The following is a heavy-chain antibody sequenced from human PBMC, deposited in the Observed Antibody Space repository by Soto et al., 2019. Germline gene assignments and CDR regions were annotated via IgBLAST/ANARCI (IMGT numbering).Heavy chain of an antibody. J-gene: IGHJ4*02. CDR1: GFTFNGAW. Sequence: GGSLRLSCAASGFTFNGAWMSWVRQATGKGLEWVGRIKSKADGGTTDYAAPVKGRFTISRDDSKNTLYLQMNSLKTEDTAVYYCTTDGSGSYSYPWWGQGTLVTVSS. V-gene: IGHV3-15*01. CDR3: TTDGSGSYSYPW. D-gene: IGHD3-10*01. CDR2: IKSKADGGTT.